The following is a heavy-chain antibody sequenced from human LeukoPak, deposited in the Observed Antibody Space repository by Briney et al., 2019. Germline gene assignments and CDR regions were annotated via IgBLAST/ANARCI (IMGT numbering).Heavy chain of an antibody. CDR3: AREPLEIAVAGPGDAFDI. D-gene: IGHD6-19*01. CDR2: IYTSGST. CDR1: GGSISSYY. J-gene: IGHJ3*02. Sequence: SETLSLTCTVSGGSISSYYWSWIRQPAGKGLEWIGRIYTSGSTNYNPSLKSRVTISVDTSKNQFSLKLSSVTAADTAVYYCAREPLEIAVAGPGDAFDIWGQGTMVTVSS. V-gene: IGHV4-4*07.